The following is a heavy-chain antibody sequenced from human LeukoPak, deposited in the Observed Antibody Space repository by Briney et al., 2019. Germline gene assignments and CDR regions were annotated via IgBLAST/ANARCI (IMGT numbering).Heavy chain of an antibody. CDR2: IYHSGST. CDR1: GGSISSGGYS. D-gene: IGHD2-15*01. J-gene: IGHJ4*02. V-gene: IGHV4-30-2*01. CDR3: VRVKGSGYCDY. Sequence: SSETLSLTCAVSGGSISSGGYSWSWIRQPPGKGLEWIGYIYHSGSTYYNPSLKSRVTISVDRSKNQFSLKLSSVTAADTAVYYCVRVKGSGYCDYWGQGTLVTVSS.